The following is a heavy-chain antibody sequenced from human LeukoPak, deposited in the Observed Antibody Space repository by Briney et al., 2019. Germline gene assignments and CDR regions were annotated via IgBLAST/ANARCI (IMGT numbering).Heavy chain of an antibody. CDR1: GDSISSIRSY. Sequence: SETLSLTCTVSGDSISSIRSYWGWIRQPPGKGLEWIGSIFYSGSTYYNPSLKSRVTISIVASKKQFSLKLNSVTAADTAVYYCARQYSSGWYEYYGLDVWGQGTTVTVSS. CDR2: IFYSGST. V-gene: IGHV4-39*01. D-gene: IGHD6-19*01. CDR3: ARQYSSGWYEYYGLDV. J-gene: IGHJ6*02.